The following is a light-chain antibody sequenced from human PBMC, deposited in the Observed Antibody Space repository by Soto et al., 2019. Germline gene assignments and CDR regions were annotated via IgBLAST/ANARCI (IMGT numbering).Light chain of an antibody. Sequence: EIVMTQSPATLLVSRGERATLSCRASQSVSSNLAWYQQKPGQAPRLLIYGASTRATGIPARFSGSGSGTEFTLTISSLQSEDFAVYYRQQYNNWPRTFGQGTKLEIK. J-gene: IGKJ2*01. CDR1: QSVSSN. V-gene: IGKV3-15*01. CDR3: QQYNNWPRT. CDR2: GAS.